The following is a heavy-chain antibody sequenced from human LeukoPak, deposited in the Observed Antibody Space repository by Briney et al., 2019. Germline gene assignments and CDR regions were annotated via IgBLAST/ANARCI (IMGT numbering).Heavy chain of an antibody. Sequence: PSETLSLTCAVSGGSISSSNWWSWVRQPPGKGLEWIGEIYHSGSTNYNPSLKSRVTISVDTSKNQFSLKLSSVTAADTAVYYCARDGGIAVAWGAFDIWGQGTMVTVSS. CDR3: ARDGGIAVAWGAFDI. V-gene: IGHV4-4*02. J-gene: IGHJ3*02. D-gene: IGHD6-19*01. CDR2: IYHSGST. CDR1: GGSISSSNW.